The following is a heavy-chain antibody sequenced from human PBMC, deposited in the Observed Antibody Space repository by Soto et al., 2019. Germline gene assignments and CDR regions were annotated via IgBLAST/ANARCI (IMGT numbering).Heavy chain of an antibody. D-gene: IGHD3-10*01. CDR1: GFTFSSYG. J-gene: IGHJ4*02. CDR2: ISYDGSNK. Sequence: QVQLVESGGGVVQPGRSLRLSCAASGFTFSSYGMHWVRQAPGKGLEWVAVISYDGSNKYYADSVKGRFTISRDNSKNTLYLQTNSLRAEDTAVYYCAKDSGMGWSLYYFDYWGQGTLVTVSS. CDR3: AKDSGMGWSLYYFDY. V-gene: IGHV3-30*18.